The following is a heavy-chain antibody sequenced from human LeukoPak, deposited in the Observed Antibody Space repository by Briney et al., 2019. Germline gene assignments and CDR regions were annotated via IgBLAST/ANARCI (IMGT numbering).Heavy chain of an antibody. Sequence: SETLSLTCTVSGGSISSSSYYWGWIRQPPGKGLEWIGSIYYSGSTYYNPSLKSRVTISVDTSKNQFSLKLSSVTAADTAVYYCARHYGNDILTGFDYWGQGTLVTVSS. J-gene: IGHJ4*02. V-gene: IGHV4-39*01. CDR2: IYYSGST. CDR3: ARHYGNDILTGFDY. D-gene: IGHD3-9*01. CDR1: GGSISSSSYY.